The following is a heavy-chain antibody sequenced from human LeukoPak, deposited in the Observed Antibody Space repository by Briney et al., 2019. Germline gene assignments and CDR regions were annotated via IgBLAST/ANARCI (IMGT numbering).Heavy chain of an antibody. CDR3: AREGYCSSTSCYNDY. J-gene: IGHJ4*02. V-gene: IGHV3-11*04. CDR1: GFTFSDYY. D-gene: IGHD2-2*01. CDR2: ISRSGSTI. Sequence: GGSLRLSCAASGFTFSDYYMSWIRQAPGKGLEWVSYISRSGSTIYYADSVKGRFTISRDNAKNSLYLQMNSLRAEDTAVYYCAREGYCSSTSCYNDYWGQGTPVTVSS.